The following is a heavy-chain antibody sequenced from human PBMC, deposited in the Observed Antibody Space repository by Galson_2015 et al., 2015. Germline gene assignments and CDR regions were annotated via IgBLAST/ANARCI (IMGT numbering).Heavy chain of an antibody. J-gene: IGHJ3*01. V-gene: IGHV4-34*01. CDR3: ADLGTYYYDSSG. CDR1: GGSFSGYY. Sequence: TLSLTCAVYGGSFSGYYWSWIRQPPGKGLEWIGEINHSGSTNYNPSLKSRVTISVDTSKNQFSLKLSSVTAADTAVYYCADLGTYYYDSSGWGQGTMVTVSS. D-gene: IGHD3-22*01. CDR2: INHSGST.